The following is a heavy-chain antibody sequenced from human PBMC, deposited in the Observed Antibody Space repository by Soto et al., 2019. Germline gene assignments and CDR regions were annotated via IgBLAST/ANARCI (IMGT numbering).Heavy chain of an antibody. CDR2: IYHSGST. V-gene: IGHV4-38-2*02. CDR1: GYSIRNDYY. J-gene: IGHJ5*02. Sequence: SETLSLTCTVSGYSIRNDYYWGWIRQPPGKGLEWIGTIYHSGSTYYNPSLKSRVTISVDASENHFSLKLSSVTAADTAVYYCARVGPYCGGDCYSPPPWGQGTLVTVS. CDR3: ARVGPYCGGDCYSPPP. D-gene: IGHD2-21*02.